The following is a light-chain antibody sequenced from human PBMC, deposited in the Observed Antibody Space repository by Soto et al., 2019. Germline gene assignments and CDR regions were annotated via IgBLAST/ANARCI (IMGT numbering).Light chain of an antibody. J-gene: IGKJ3*01. CDR3: QQYYNWPPFT. V-gene: IGKV3-15*01. Sequence: EMVMTQSPATLSVSPGERATLSCRASQSVSHKLACYQQKPGQAPRLLIYDTSTRANGIPARFSGSGSGTEFTLTISSLQSADSAFYYCQQYYNWPPFTFGQGTKVDIK. CDR2: DTS. CDR1: QSVSHK.